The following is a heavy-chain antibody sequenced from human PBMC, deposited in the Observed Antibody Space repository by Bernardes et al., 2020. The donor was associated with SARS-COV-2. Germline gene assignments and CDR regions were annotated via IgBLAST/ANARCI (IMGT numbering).Heavy chain of an antibody. CDR1: GFTFRHYW. J-gene: IGHJ4*02. CDR3: AGGGHLDY. V-gene: IGHV3-7*01. Sequence: GGPLRLSCASSGFTFRHYWMNWVRKTPGMGLEWLANIKSDGSQTYYVDSVKGRFTISRDNAKNSLYLQMNTLRLEDTAVYYCAGGGHLDYWGQGALVTVSS. D-gene: IGHD2-15*01. CDR2: IKSDGSQT.